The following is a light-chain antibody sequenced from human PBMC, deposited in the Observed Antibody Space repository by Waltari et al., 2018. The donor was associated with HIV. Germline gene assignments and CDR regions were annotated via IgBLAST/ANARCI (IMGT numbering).Light chain of an antibody. CDR1: SSDVGGYNY. V-gene: IGLV2-11*01. CDR3: CSYAGSYTFPYV. Sequence: QSALTQPRSVSGSPGQSVTISCTGTSSDVGGYNYVSWSQQNPGKAPKLMIYDVSKRPSGVPDSFSGSKSGNTASLTISGLQAEDEADYYCCSYAGSYTFPYVFGTGTKVTVL. CDR2: DVS. J-gene: IGLJ1*01.